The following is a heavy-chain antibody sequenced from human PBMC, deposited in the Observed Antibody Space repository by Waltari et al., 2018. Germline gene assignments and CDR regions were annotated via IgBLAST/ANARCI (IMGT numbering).Heavy chain of an antibody. J-gene: IGHJ6*03. Sequence: EVQLVESGGGLVQPGGSLRLSCAASGFTFSSYWMSWVRQAPGKGLEWVANIKQDGSEKDYVDAVKGRFTISRDNAKNSLYLQMNSLRAEDTAVYYCARDVKSGWYDFWSGYYGPPPPYYYYYMDVWGKGTTVTVSS. CDR2: IKQDGSEK. V-gene: IGHV3-7*01. D-gene: IGHD3-3*01. CDR3: ARDVKSGWYDFWSGYYGPPPPYYYYYMDV. CDR1: GFTFSSYW.